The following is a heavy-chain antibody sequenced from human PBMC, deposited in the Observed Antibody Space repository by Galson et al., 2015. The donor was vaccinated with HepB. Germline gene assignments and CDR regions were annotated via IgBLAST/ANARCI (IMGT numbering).Heavy chain of an antibody. J-gene: IGHJ6*02. Sequence: ETLSLTCAVYGGSFSGYYWSWIRQPPGKGLEWIGEINYSGSTSYNPSLKSRVTISVDTSKNQFSLKLSSVTAADTAVYYCARGLSPDSSSWYLYYYYGMDVWGQGTTVTVSS. V-gene: IGHV4-34*01. CDR1: GGSFSGYY. D-gene: IGHD6-13*01. CDR2: INYSGST. CDR3: ARGLSPDSSSWYLYYYYGMDV.